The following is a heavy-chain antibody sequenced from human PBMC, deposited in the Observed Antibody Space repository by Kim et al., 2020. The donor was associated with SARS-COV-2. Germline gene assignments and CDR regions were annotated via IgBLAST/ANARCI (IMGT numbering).Heavy chain of an antibody. CDR2: SRYI. Sequence: SRYIYYADSVKGRFTISRDNAKNSLYLQMNSLRAEDTAVYYCESYSSLGGVWGQGTLVTVSS. V-gene: IGHV3-21*01. D-gene: IGHD6-6*01. J-gene: IGHJ4*02. CDR3: ESYSSLGGV.